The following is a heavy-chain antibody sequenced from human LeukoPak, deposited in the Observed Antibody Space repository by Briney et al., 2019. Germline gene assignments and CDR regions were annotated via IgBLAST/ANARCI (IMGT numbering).Heavy chain of an antibody. V-gene: IGHV3-53*01. Sequence: GGSLRLSCAASGFTVSTYYMTWVRQASGKGLECVSVIYISGKTYYADSVKGRFTISRDNSKNTLYLQMNSLRAEDTAVYYCARGSRSGTLTSASDIWGQGTMVTVSS. CDR1: GFTVSTYY. CDR2: IYISGKT. J-gene: IGHJ3*02. D-gene: IGHD1-26*01. CDR3: ARGSRSGTLTSASDI.